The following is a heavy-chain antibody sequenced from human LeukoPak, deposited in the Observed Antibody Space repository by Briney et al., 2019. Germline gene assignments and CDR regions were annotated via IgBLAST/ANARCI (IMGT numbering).Heavy chain of an antibody. D-gene: IGHD5-18*01. CDR2: ISWNSGSI. CDR3: AKAPRIGLWSALDY. Sequence: GGSLRLSCAASGFTFDDYAMHWVRQAPGKGLEWVSGISWNSGSIGYADSVKGRFTISRDNAKNSLYLQMNSLRAEDTALYYCAKAPRIGLWSALDYWGQGTLVTVSS. V-gene: IGHV3-9*01. CDR1: GFTFDDYA. J-gene: IGHJ4*02.